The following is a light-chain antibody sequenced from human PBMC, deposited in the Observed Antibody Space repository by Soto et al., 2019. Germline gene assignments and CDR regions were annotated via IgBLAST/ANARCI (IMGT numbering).Light chain of an antibody. CDR1: QSVSSSY. CDR2: GAS. J-gene: IGKJ1*01. Sequence: EIVLTQSPGTLSLSPGERATLSCRASQSVSSSYLAWYQHKPGQAPRLLIYGASSRATGIPNRFSGSGSGTNFTLTIISVLPEDFAVYYCQHYGSLPAGTFCQGTKVEIK. V-gene: IGKV3-20*01. CDR3: QHYGSLPAGT.